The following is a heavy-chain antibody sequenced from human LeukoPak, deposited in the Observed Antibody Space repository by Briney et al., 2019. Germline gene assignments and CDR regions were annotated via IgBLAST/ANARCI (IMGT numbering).Heavy chain of an antibody. CDR3: ARGIGSHSSGSPYYFDY. D-gene: IGHD3-22*01. V-gene: IGHV1-69*05. CDR1: GGTFSSYA. J-gene: IGHJ4*02. Sequence: ASVKVSCKASGGTFSSYAISWVRQAPGQGLEWTGGIIPIFGTANYAQKFQGRVTITTDESTSTAYMELSSLRSEDTAVYYCARGIGSHSSGSPYYFDYWGQGILVTVSS. CDR2: IIPIFGTA.